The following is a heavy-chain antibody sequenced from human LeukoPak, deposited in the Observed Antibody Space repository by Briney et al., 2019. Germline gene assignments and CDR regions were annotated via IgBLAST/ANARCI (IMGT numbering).Heavy chain of an antibody. CDR1: GGSINNYY. J-gene: IGHJ4*02. Sequence: SETLSLTCTVSGGSINNYYWSWIRQPPGKGLERIGYIYYTGSTNYNPSLKSRVTISVDTSKNQFSLNLSSVTAADTAVYYCATTENSSGWFAYWGQGTLVTVSS. D-gene: IGHD6-19*01. V-gene: IGHV4-59*08. CDR3: ATTENSSGWFAY. CDR2: IYYTGST.